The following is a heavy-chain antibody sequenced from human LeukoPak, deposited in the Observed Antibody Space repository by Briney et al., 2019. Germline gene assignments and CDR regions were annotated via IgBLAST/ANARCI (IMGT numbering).Heavy chain of an antibody. V-gene: IGHV3-23*01. CDR2: ISGRGGTT. D-gene: IGHD3-22*01. Sequence: GGSLRLSCAASGFTFGSYAMRWVRQAPGKGLEWVSAISGRGGTTYYPVSVRGRFTISRDNPKNILYLQMNSLRAEDTAIYYCVKDISGAGDSGGYYYDAFDIWGQGTVVTVSS. CDR1: GFTFGSYA. CDR3: VKDISGAGDSGGYYYDAFDI. J-gene: IGHJ3*02.